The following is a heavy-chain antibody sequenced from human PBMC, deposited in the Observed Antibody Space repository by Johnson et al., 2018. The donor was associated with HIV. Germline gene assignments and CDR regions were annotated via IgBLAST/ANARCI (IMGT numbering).Heavy chain of an antibody. Sequence: VQLVESGGGVVRPGGSLRLSCAAAGFTFDDYGMSWVRQAPGKGLEWVANIKEDGSEKYDVDSVKGRFTISRDNAKNSLYLQMKSRRAADTAVYYCARSDITLVRGGAFDIWGQGTVVTVSS. CDR3: ARSDITLVRGGAFDI. CDR2: IKEDGSEK. V-gene: IGHV3-7*01. CDR1: GFTFDDYG. D-gene: IGHD3-10*01. J-gene: IGHJ3*02.